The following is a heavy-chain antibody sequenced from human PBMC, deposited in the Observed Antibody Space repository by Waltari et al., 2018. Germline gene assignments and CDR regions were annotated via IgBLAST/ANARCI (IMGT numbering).Heavy chain of an antibody. CDR1: GGSISSSSYY. J-gene: IGHJ4*02. Sequence: QLQLQESGPGLVKPSETLSLTCTVSGGSISSSSYYWGWIRQPPGKGLEWIGSIYYSGSTYYNPSLKSGVTISVDTSKNQFSLKLSSVTAADTAVYYCAGSRYCSGGSCYYFDYWGQGTLVTVSS. D-gene: IGHD2-15*01. CDR3: AGSRYCSGGSCYYFDY. V-gene: IGHV4-39*07. CDR2: IYYSGST.